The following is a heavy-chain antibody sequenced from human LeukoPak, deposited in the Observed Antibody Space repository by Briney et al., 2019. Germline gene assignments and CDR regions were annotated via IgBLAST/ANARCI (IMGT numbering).Heavy chain of an antibody. CDR2: IYYSGRA. J-gene: IGHJ1*01. CDR3: ARRRYYDSTGYFD. Sequence: SETLSLTCSVSGGSISSSSYYWGWIRQPPGKGLEWIGEIYYSGRAYYNSSLKSRLTISVDTSWNQFSLTLSSVTAADTGVYYCARRRYYDSTGYFDWGQGTLVSVSP. D-gene: IGHD3-22*01. V-gene: IGHV4-39*01. CDR1: GGSISSSSYY.